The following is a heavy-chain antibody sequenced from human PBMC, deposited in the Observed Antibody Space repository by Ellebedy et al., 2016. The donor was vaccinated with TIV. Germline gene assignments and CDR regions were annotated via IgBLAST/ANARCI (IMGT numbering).Heavy chain of an antibody. D-gene: IGHD5-18*01. V-gene: IGHV5-51*01. J-gene: IGHJ5*02. CDR1: GYSLTNYW. CDR3: AKQVAAGYSNGGWFDP. Sequence: GESLKISCKGSGYSLTNYWIGWVRQLPGKGLEWMGRIYPSDSDTRYSPSFQGQVTISADKSISTAYLQWSSLKASDTAMYYCAKQVAAGYSNGGWFDPWGQGTLVTVSS. CDR2: IYPSDSDT.